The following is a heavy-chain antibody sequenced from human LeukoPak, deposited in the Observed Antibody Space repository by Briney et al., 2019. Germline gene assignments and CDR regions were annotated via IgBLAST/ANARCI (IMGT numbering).Heavy chain of an antibody. J-gene: IGHJ4*02. Sequence: GGSLRLSCAASGFTFSSYAMHWVRQAPGKGLEWVAVISYDGSNKYYAGSVKGRFTISRDNSKNTLYLQMNSLRAEDTAVYYCARDPSLAVVDYWGQGTLVTVSS. D-gene: IGHD2-15*01. CDR2: ISYDGSNK. CDR1: GFTFSSYA. CDR3: ARDPSLAVVDY. V-gene: IGHV3-30-3*01.